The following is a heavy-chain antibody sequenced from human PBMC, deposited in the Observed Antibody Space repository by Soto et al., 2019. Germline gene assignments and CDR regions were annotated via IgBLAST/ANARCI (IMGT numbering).Heavy chain of an antibody. J-gene: IGHJ6*02. CDR1: GFTFSSYG. CDR2: ISYDGSNK. V-gene: IGHV3-30*19. Sequence: QVQLVESGGGVVQPGRSLRLSCAASGFTFSSYGMHWVRQAPGKGLEWVAVISYDGSNKYYADSVKGRFTISRDNSKKTLYLQMSSLRAEDTAVYYCARRIRNSSWGGMDVWGQGPTVTVAS. CDR3: ARRIRNSSWGGMDV. D-gene: IGHD3-3*02.